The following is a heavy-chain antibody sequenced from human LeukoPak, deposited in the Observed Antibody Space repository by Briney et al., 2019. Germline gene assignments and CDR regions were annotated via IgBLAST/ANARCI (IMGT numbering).Heavy chain of an antibody. CDR2: ISAYNGNT. V-gene: IGHV1-18*04. J-gene: IGHJ6*04. D-gene: IGHD2-2*01. Sequence: VASVKVSCKASGYTFTSYGISWVRQAPGQGLEWMGWISAYNGNTNYAQKLQGRVTMTTDTSTSTAYMELRSLRSDDTAVYYCAREAIYCSSTSCYANPYYYYGMDVWGKGTTATVSS. CDR3: AREAIYCSSTSCYANPYYYYGMDV. CDR1: GYTFTSYG.